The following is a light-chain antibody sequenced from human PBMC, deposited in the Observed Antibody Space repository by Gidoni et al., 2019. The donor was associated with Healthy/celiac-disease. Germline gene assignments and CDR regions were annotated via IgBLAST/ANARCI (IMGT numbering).Light chain of an antibody. CDR3: QQYYSTPQT. CDR2: CAS. CDR1: QSVLYSPNNKNY. J-gene: IGKJ1*01. Sequence: IVMTQSPDSLAVSLGERATINCKSSQSVLYSPNNKNYLAWYQQKPGQPPKLLIYCASTRESGVPDRFSGSGSGIDFTLTISSLQAEDVAVYYCQQYYSTPQTFGQGTKVEIK. V-gene: IGKV4-1*01.